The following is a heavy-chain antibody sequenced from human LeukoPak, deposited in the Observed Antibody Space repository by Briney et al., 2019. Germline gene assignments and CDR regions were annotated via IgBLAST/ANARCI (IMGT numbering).Heavy chain of an antibody. D-gene: IGHD3-3*01. CDR3: AKIYDFWSRDAFDI. CDR1: GFAVSSNY. V-gene: IGHV3-53*01. Sequence: GGSLRLSCAASGFAVSSNYMSWVRQAPGKGLEWVSVIYTSGGTYYADSVKGRFTISRDNVENTLFLQMNSLRAEDTAVYYCAKIYDFWSRDAFDIWGQGTMVTVSS. J-gene: IGHJ3*02. CDR2: IYTSGGT.